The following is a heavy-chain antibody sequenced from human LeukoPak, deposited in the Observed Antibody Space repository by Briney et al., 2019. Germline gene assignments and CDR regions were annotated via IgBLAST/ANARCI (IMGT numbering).Heavy chain of an antibody. D-gene: IGHD3-22*01. CDR2: IKEDGTEK. J-gene: IGHJ4*02. V-gene: IGHV3-7*01. Sequence: GGSLRLSCVASGFSISTFWMTWVRQAPGKGLEWVANIKEDGTEKYYVHSVQGRFTISGDHTENSVYLQMSSLRAEDTAVYYCARDVFHDTGGYSYWGQGTLVTVSS. CDR1: GFSISTFW. CDR3: ARDVFHDTGGYSY.